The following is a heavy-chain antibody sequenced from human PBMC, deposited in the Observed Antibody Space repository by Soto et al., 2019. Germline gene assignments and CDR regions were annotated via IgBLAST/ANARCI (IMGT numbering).Heavy chain of an antibody. CDR3: ARLRFLESQNYYYGMDV. CDR2: INPNSGGT. J-gene: IGHJ6*02. Sequence: ASVKVSCKASGYTFTGYYMHWVRQAPGQGLEWMGWINPNSGGTNYVQKFQGRVTMTRDTSISTAYMELSRLRSDDTAVYYCARLRFLESQNYYYGMDVWGQGTTVTVSS. V-gene: IGHV1-2*02. CDR1: GYTFTGYY. D-gene: IGHD3-3*01.